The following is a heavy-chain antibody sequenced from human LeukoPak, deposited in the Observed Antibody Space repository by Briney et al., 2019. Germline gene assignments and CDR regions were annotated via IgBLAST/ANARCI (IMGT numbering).Heavy chain of an antibody. D-gene: IGHD4-17*01. Sequence: GGSLRLSCAASGFTFSSYWMHWVRQAPGKGLVWVSRINSDGSSTSYADSVKGRFTISRDNSKNTLYLQMNSLRAEDTAVYYCANLATVTTRGVFDIWGQGTMVTISS. CDR1: GFTFSSYW. CDR3: ANLATVTTRGVFDI. CDR2: INSDGSST. J-gene: IGHJ3*02. V-gene: IGHV3-74*01.